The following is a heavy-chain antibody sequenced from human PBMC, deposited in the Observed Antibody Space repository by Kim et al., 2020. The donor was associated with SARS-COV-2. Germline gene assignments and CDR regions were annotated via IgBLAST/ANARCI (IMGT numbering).Heavy chain of an antibody. CDR2: INHSGST. D-gene: IGHD6-6*01. J-gene: IGHJ4*02. CDR1: GGSFSGYY. V-gene: IGHV4-34*01. Sequence: SETLSLTCAVYGGSFSGYYWSWIRQPPGKGLEWIGEINHSGSTNYNPSLKSRVTISVDTSKNPFSLKLSSVTAADTAVYYCARVGSIAALDYWGQGTLVTVSS. CDR3: ARVGSIAALDY.